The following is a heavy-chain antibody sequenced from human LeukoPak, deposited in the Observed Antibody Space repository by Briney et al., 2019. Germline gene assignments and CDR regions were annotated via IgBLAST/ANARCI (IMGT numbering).Heavy chain of an antibody. D-gene: IGHD3-10*01. CDR3: ARHEGYYYGSWTNYAFDP. CDR2: IYYSGST. Sequence: SETLSLTCTVSGGSISSQYWSWIRQPPGKGLEWIGYIYYSGSTNYNPSLKSRVTISVDTSKNQFSLKLSSVTAADTAVYYCARHEGYYYGSWTNYAFDPWGQGTLVTVSS. J-gene: IGHJ5*02. V-gene: IGHV4-59*08. CDR1: GGSISSQY.